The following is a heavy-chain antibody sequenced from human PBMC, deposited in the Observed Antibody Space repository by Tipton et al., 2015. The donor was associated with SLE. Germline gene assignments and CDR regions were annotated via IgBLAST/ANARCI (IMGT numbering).Heavy chain of an antibody. V-gene: IGHV3-74*01. CDR3: AKDRTYGSGSGMDV. CDR1: GFTFNRYW. J-gene: IGHJ6*02. CDR2: IASDGTIT. Sequence: SLRLSCAASGFTFNRYWMHWVRQAPGKGLMWVSRIASDGTITNYADTVKGRFTISRDNAKNSLYLQMNSLRAEDTALYYCAKDRTYGSGSGMDVWGQGTTVTVSS. D-gene: IGHD3-10*01.